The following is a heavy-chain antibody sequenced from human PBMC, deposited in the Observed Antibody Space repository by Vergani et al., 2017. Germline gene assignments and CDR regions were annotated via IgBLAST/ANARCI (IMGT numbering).Heavy chain of an antibody. Sequence: QVQILQSGGGVVQPGGSLRLSCTLSGFTLNTYGIHWVRQAPGTGLEWVSFIRYDGSSDYYGDSVKGRFTISRDKSQNTVNLQMNSLRTEDTAVYFCANSVIAGNVGVAYFGMDVWGRGTTVTVSS. CDR3: ANSVIAGNVGVAYFGMDV. D-gene: IGHD2/OR15-2a*01. CDR2: IRYDGSSD. J-gene: IGHJ6*02. V-gene: IGHV3-30*02. CDR1: GFTLNTYG.